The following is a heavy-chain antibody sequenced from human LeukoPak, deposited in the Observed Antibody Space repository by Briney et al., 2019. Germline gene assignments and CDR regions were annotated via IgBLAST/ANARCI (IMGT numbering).Heavy chain of an antibody. Sequence: GGSLRLSCAASGFTFSSYAMSWVRQAPGKGLEWASAISGSGGSTYYADSVKGRFTISRDNSWNTLYLQMSSLRAEDTAVYYCAKDQVISGSEASDIWGQGTMVTVSS. CDR2: ISGSGGST. V-gene: IGHV3-23*01. CDR3: AKDQVISGSEASDI. J-gene: IGHJ3*02. D-gene: IGHD2-21*01. CDR1: GFTFSSYA.